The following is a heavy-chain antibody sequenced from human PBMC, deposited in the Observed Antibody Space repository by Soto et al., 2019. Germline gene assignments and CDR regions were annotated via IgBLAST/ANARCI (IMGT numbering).Heavy chain of an antibody. CDR1: GGSISSSNW. CDR2: IYHSGST. V-gene: IGHV4-4*02. CDR3: ARVAGTGGDFDY. J-gene: IGHJ4*02. Sequence: VQLQESGPGLVKPSGTLSLTCAVSGGSISSSNWWSWVRQPPRKGPERIGEIYHSGSTNYNPALKRRVAISVDKSKNQFSLKLSSVTAADTAVYYCARVAGTGGDFDYWGQGTLVTVSS. D-gene: IGHD2-15*01.